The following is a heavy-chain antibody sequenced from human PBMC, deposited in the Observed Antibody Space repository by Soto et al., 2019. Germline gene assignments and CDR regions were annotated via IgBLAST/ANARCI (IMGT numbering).Heavy chain of an antibody. J-gene: IGHJ6*02. Sequence: GGSLRLSCAASGFTFRGYGMHWVRQAPGRGLEWVALISYDGSIKYYADSVRGRFTISRDNTKNTLYLQMNSLRAEDTAVYYCANSEYSRYKNIDVWGQGTTVTVSS. CDR2: ISYDGSIK. CDR1: GFTFRGYG. CDR3: ANSEYSRYKNIDV. V-gene: IGHV3-30*18. D-gene: IGHD5-18*01.